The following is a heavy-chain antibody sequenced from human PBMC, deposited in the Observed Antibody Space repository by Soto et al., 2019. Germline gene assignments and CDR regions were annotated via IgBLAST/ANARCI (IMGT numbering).Heavy chain of an antibody. J-gene: IGHJ4*02. Sequence: QVQLVQSGAEEKKPGASVKVSCKASGYIFTSYDMHWVRQAPGQRLEWMGWINAGNGNTKYSQKFQGRVTITRDTSASTAYMELSSLRSEGTAVYYCARDKITRIHDYWGQGTLVTVSS. CDR3: ARDKITRIHDY. D-gene: IGHD1-20*01. CDR1: GYIFTSYD. CDR2: INAGNGNT. V-gene: IGHV1-3*05.